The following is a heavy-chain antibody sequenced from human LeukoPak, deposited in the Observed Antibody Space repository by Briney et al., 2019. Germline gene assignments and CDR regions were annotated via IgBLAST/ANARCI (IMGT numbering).Heavy chain of an antibody. V-gene: IGHV3-20*04. CDR1: GFTFDDYG. J-gene: IGHJ4*02. CDR2: INWNGEST. D-gene: IGHD3-10*02. CDR3: ATIYSGSQMGVSY. Sequence: GRSLRLSCAASGFTFDDYGMSWVRQAPGKGLEWVSGINWNGESTGYADAVKGRFTISRDNVKNSLDVQMNSLRAEDTALYYCATIYSGSQMGVSYWGQGTLVTVSS.